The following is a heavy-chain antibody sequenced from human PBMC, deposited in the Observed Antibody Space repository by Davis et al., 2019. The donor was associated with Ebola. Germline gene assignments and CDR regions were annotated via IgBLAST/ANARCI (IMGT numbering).Heavy chain of an antibody. D-gene: IGHD3-3*01. CDR3: ARRRERITIFGVVKNWFDP. CDR1: GGSFSGYY. V-gene: IGHV4-34*01. Sequence: SETLSLTCAVYGGSFSGYYWSWIRQPPGKGLEWIGEINHSGSTNYNPPLKSRVTISVDTSKNQFSLKLSSVTAADTAVYYCARRRERITIFGVVKNWFDPWGQGTLVTVSS. J-gene: IGHJ5*02. CDR2: INHSGST.